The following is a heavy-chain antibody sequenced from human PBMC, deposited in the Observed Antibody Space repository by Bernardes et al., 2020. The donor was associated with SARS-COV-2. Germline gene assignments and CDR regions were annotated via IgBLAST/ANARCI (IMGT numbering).Heavy chain of an antibody. CDR1: GFTFSSYW. CDR2: INSDGSST. J-gene: IGHJ5*02. CDR3: ASLNALGLRSS. V-gene: IGHV3-74*01. D-gene: IGHD1-7*01. Sequence: GSLRLSCAASGFTFSSYWMHWVRQAPGKGLVWVSRINSDGSSTSYADSVKGRFTISRDNAKNTLYLQMNSLRAEDTAVYYCASLNALGLRSSWGQGTLVTVSS.